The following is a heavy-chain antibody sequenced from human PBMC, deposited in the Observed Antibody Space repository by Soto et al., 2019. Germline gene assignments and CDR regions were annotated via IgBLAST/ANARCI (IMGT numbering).Heavy chain of an antibody. V-gene: IGHV3-48*02. CDR2: ISSSNRTI. CDR1: GFTFRSYS. D-gene: IGHD2-15*01. CDR3: AREGWPLLQTGMDV. Sequence: PGGSLRLSYAASGFTFRSYSMNWVRQAPGKGLEWVSYISSSNRTINYADSVKGRFIISRDNAKNSLYLQMHSLRDEDTAVYYCAREGWPLLQTGMDVWGQGTTVTVSS. J-gene: IGHJ6*02.